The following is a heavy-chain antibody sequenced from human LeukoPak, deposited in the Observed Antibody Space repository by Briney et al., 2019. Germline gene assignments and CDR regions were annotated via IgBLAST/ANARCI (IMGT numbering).Heavy chain of an antibody. Sequence: GGPLTLSCAASGFPFSNYAMSWLRQPPGKGLEWVAAFSGSGGSTYHAALVKGRITINRGHSKNTLYLQMNSLGAGDTAVYYCATGGLSRFGFWGQGTLVTVSS. CDR2: FSGSGGST. V-gene: IGHV3-23*01. CDR1: GFPFSNYA. J-gene: IGHJ4*02. CDR3: ATGGLSRFGF. D-gene: IGHD2/OR15-2a*01.